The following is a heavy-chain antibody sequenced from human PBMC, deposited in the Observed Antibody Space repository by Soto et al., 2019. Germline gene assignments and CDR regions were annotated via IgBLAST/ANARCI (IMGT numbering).Heavy chain of an antibody. J-gene: IGHJ5*02. CDR2: LYYTASS. CDR3: AGVAGYCTNGLCFPEDNWSDP. Sequence: SQNLSLTCTVSGGSFSSYYWSWIRQPPWKGLEWNGYLYYTASSYYNPSLKSRGTIQEDTSNDQFSLKLRSVTAADPPVYYAAGVAGYCTNGLCFPEDNWSDPWGHGTLVTVSS. V-gene: IGHV4-59*01. CDR1: GGSFSSYY. D-gene: IGHD2-8*01.